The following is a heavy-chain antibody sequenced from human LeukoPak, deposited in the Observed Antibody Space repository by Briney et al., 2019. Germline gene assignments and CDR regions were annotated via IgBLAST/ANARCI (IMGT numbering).Heavy chain of an antibody. CDR2: INHSGST. D-gene: IGHD3-22*01. Sequence: SETLSLTCTVSGGSIRSSYYYWGWIRQPPGKGLEWIGDINHSGSTNYNPSLKSRVTISVDTSKNQFSLRLTSVTAADTAVYYCARGEPHSDTSGYPLYWGRGTLVTVSS. CDR1: GGSIRSSYYY. CDR3: ARGEPHSDTSGYPLY. J-gene: IGHJ4*02. V-gene: IGHV4-39*07.